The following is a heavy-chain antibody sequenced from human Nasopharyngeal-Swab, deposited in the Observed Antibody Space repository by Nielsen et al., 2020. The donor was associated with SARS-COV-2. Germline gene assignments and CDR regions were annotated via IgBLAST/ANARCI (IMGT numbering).Heavy chain of an antibody. Sequence: SETLSLTCAVSGGSISSSNWWSWVRQPPGKGLEWIGEINHSGSTNYNPSLKSRVTISVDTSKNQFSLKLSSVTAADTAVYYCAGSPTGDTAMPRPDYWGQGTLVTVSS. CDR2: INHSGST. J-gene: IGHJ4*02. V-gene: IGHV4-4*02. D-gene: IGHD5-18*01. CDR1: GGSISSSNW. CDR3: AGSPTGDTAMPRPDY.